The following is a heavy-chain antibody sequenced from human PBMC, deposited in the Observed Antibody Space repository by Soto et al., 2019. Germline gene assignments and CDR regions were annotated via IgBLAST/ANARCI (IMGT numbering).Heavy chain of an antibody. J-gene: IGHJ6*02. CDR1: GFTFNNAW. D-gene: IGHD2-2*01. CDR3: ARDQLSSRKYYYYGMDV. V-gene: IGHV3-15*07. CDR2: IKSKTDGGTT. Sequence: EVQLVESGGGLVEPGGSLRLSCAASGFTFNNAWMNWVRQAPGKGLEWVGRIKSKTDGGTTDYAAPVKGRFTISRDDSKNTLYLQMNSLRAEDTAVYYCARDQLSSRKYYYYGMDVWGQGTTVTVSS.